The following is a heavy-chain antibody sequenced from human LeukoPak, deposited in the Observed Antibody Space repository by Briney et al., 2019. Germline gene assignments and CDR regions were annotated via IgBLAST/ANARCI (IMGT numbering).Heavy chain of an antibody. V-gene: IGHV3-74*01. J-gene: IGHJ4*02. CDR2: INSDGSST. CDR3: ARGYYYDSSGYYYLVY. D-gene: IGHD3-22*01. Sequence: GGSLRLSCAASGFTFSSYWMHWVRQAPRKGLVWVSRINSDGSSTSYADSVKGRFTISRDNAKNTLYLQMNSLRAEDTAVYYCARGYYYDSSGYYYLVYWGQGTLVTVYS. CDR1: GFTFSSYW.